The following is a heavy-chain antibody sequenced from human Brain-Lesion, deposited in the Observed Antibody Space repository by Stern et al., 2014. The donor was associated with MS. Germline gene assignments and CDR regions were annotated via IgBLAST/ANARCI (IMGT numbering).Heavy chain of an antibody. V-gene: IGHV4-39*01. CDR2: IYYNGNT. Sequence: QLQLQESGPGLVKPSETLSLTCTVAGGSVSSTSYAWAWIRQPPGKGLEWIGTIYYNGNTYYIPSLQSRLTIILDTSKNQFSLQLRSVTAADTAVYYCAGEEDIRYCSGGSCTGNWFDPWGQGTLVTVSS. CDR1: GGSVSSTSYA. CDR3: AGEEDIRYCSGGSCTGNWFDP. D-gene: IGHD2-15*01. J-gene: IGHJ5*02.